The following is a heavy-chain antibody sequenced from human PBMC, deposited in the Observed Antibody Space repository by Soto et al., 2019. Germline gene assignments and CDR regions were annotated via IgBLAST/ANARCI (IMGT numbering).Heavy chain of an antibody. CDR2: IRSAGVNT. CDR1: GFTFSNFA. J-gene: IGHJ5*02. D-gene: IGHD1-7*01. Sequence: GESLKISCAASGFTFSNFAMSWVRQPPGKGLEWVSYIRSAGVNTYYADSVKGRFTISRDNSMNTLYLQMNSLRAEDTAIYYCTKEILVGTTGWFDPWGQGTPVTVSS. CDR3: TKEILVGTTGWFDP. V-gene: IGHV3-23*01.